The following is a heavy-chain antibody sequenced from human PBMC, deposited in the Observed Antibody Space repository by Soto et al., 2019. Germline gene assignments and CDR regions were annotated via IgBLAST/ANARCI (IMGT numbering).Heavy chain of an antibody. J-gene: IGHJ5*02. Sequence: SETLSLTCSVSGSDITTYYWSWLRQSPGKGLEWIGHIYDTGSTSYNPSLKSRVTISVDTSNKQFSLRLSAVTAADTAVYYCARGPIDNNWFDPWGQGTLVTVSS. D-gene: IGHD3-9*01. CDR2: IYDTGST. CDR3: ARGPIDNNWFDP. V-gene: IGHV4-59*01. CDR1: GSDITTYY.